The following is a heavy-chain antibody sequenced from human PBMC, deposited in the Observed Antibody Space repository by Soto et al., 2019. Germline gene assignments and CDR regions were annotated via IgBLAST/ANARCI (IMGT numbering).Heavy chain of an antibody. V-gene: IGHV4-39*07. D-gene: IGHD6-13*01. CDR3: ARDRGIIAAAGYNWFDP. CDR1: GGSISSSSYY. J-gene: IGHJ5*02. Sequence: SETLSLTCTVSGGSISSSSYYWGWIRQPPGKGLEWIGSIYYSGSTYYNPSLKSRVTISVDTSKNQFSLKLSSVTAADTAVYYCARDRGIIAAAGYNWFDPWGQGTLVTVSS. CDR2: IYYSGST.